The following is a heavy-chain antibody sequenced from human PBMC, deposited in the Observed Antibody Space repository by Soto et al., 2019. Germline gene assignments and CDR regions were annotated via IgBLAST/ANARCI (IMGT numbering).Heavy chain of an antibody. CDR2: INQDGSEK. CDR3: ARDGVAAGLYLDN. D-gene: IGHD6-19*01. CDR1: GFVVRSYW. V-gene: IGHV3-7*01. Sequence: GGSLRLSCAASGFVVRSYWMSWVRQAPGKGLEWVANINQDGSEKYYVDSVRGRFIISRDNAENSLYLQMNSLRAEDTALYYCARDGVAAGLYLDNCGQGXLVTVYS. J-gene: IGHJ4*02.